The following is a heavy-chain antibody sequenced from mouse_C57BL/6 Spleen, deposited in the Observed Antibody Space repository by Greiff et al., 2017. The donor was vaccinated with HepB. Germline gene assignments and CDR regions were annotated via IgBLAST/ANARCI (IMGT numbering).Heavy chain of an antibody. V-gene: IGHV1-52*01. CDR2: IDPSDSET. Sequence: VQLQQPGAELVRPGSSVKLSCKASGYTFTSYWMHWVKQRPIQGLEWIGNIDPSDSETHYNQKFKDKATLTVDKSSSTAYMQLSSLTSEDSAVYYCARYGSSYIDAMYDWGQGTSVTAAS. J-gene: IGHJ4*01. CDR1: GYTFTSYW. D-gene: IGHD1-1*02. CDR3: ARYGSSYIDAMYD.